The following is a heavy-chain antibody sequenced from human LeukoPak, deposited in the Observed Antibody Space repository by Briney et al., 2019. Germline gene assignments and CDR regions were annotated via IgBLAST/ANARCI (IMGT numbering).Heavy chain of an antibody. CDR3: ARDPHYYGSGSRGFDY. D-gene: IGHD3-10*01. Sequence: GASVKVSCKASGYTFTSYGISWVRQAPGQGLEWMGWISAYNGNTNYAQKLQGRVTMTKDTSTSTAYMELRSLRSDDTAVYYCARDPHYYGSGSRGFDYWGQGTLVTVSS. J-gene: IGHJ4*02. CDR2: ISAYNGNT. CDR1: GYTFTSYG. V-gene: IGHV1-18*01.